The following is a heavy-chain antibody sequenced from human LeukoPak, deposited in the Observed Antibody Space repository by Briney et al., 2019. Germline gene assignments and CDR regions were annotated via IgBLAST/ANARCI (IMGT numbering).Heavy chain of an antibody. CDR3: ARGRVYSSESLFDY. D-gene: IGHD6-25*01. CDR1: GFTFSDYY. Sequence: GGSLRLSCAASGFTFSDYYMSWIRQAPGKGLEWVSYISSSSSYIYYADSVKGRFTISRDNAKNSLYLQMNSLRAEDTAVYYCARGRVYSSESLFDYWGQGTLVTVSS. J-gene: IGHJ4*02. CDR2: ISSSSSYI. V-gene: IGHV3-11*06.